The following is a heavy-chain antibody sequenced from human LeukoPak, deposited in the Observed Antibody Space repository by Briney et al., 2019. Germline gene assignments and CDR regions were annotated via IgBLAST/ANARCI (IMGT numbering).Heavy chain of an antibody. CDR1: GFTFSSYS. J-gene: IGHJ3*02. Sequence: GGSLRLSCAASGFTFSSYSMNWVRQAPGKGLEWVSSISSSSYIYYADSVKGRFTISRDNTKNSLYLQMNSLRAEDTAVYYCASYSGSYSAFDIWGQGTMVTVYS. D-gene: IGHD1-26*01. CDR2: ISSSSYI. V-gene: IGHV3-21*01. CDR3: ASYSGSYSAFDI.